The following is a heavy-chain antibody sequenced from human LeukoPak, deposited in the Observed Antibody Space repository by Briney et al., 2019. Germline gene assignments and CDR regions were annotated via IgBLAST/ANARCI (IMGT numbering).Heavy chain of an antibody. V-gene: IGHV5-51*01. CDR2: IYPGDSDT. Sequence: AGESLKISCKGSGYSFTSYWIGWVCQMPGKGLEWMGIIYPGDSDTRYSPSFQGQVTISADKSISTAYLQWSSLKASDTAMYYCARQVLNGDWYFDLWGRGTLVTVSS. J-gene: IGHJ2*01. CDR3: ARQVLNGDWYFDL. CDR1: GYSFTSYW.